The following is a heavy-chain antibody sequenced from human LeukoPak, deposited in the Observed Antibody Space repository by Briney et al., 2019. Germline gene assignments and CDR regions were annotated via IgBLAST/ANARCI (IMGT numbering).Heavy chain of an antibody. D-gene: IGHD6-13*01. Sequence: GGSLRLSCAASGFTLSGYSMTWVRQAPGKGLECVSFITSSSHYIYYADSVKGRFTISRDTAKNSLYLQMSSLRTEDTAMYYCARDPAGASSSWYYFDNWGQGTLVTVSS. CDR3: ARDPAGASSSWYYFDN. J-gene: IGHJ4*02. V-gene: IGHV3-21*04. CDR2: ITSSSHYI. CDR1: GFTLSGYS.